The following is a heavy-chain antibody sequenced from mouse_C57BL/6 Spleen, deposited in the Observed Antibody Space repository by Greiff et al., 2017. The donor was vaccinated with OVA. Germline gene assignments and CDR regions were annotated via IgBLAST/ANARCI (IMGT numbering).Heavy chain of an antibody. Sequence: EVQVVESGGGLVKPGGSLKLSCAASGFTFSSYAMSWVRQTPEKRLEWVATISDGGSYTYYPDNVKGRFTISRDNAKNNLYLQMSHLKSEDTAMYYCARDWDYYGSRYFDYWGQGTTLTVSS. V-gene: IGHV5-4*01. CDR3: ARDWDYYGSRYFDY. D-gene: IGHD1-1*01. CDR2: ISDGGSYT. J-gene: IGHJ2*01. CDR1: GFTFSSYA.